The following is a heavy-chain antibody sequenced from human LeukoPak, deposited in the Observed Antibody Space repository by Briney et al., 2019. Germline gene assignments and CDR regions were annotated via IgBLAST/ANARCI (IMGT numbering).Heavy chain of an antibody. J-gene: IGHJ4*02. V-gene: IGHV4-34*01. D-gene: IGHD3-22*01. CDR2: INHSGST. CDR1: GGSFSGYY. Sequence: ASETLSLTCAVYGGSFSGYYWSWIRQPPGKGLEWIGEINHSGSTNYNPSLKSRVTISVDTSKNQFSLKLSSVTAADTAVYYCARESDDDSSGYYYRYWGQGTLVTVSS. CDR3: ARESDDDSSGYYYRY.